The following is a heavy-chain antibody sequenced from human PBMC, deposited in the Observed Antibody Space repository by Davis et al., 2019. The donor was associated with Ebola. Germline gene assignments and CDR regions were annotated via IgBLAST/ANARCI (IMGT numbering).Heavy chain of an antibody. Sequence: GGSLRLSCAASGLIFNNYWMSWIRQAPGKGPEWVAIIKEDGGEKYYVDSVKGRFTISRDNAKNSLFLEMNSLRAEDTAFYYCASGDGRGRSYVMDVWGQGTTVTVSS. D-gene: IGHD3-16*01. CDR2: IKEDGGEK. J-gene: IGHJ6*02. CDR1: GLIFNNYW. V-gene: IGHV3-7*03. CDR3: ASGDGRGRSYVMDV.